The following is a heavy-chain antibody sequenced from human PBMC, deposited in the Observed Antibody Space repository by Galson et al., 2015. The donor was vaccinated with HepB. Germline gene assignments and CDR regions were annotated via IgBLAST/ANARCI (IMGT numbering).Heavy chain of an antibody. CDR2: INSDGSST. V-gene: IGHV3-74*01. J-gene: IGHJ6*02. D-gene: IGHD3-10*01. Sequence: SLRLSCAASGFTFSSYWMHWVRQAPGKGLVWVSRINSDGSSTSYADSVKGRFTISRDNAKNTLYLQMNSLRAEDTAVYYCARAYWVGELYYGMDVWGQGTTGTVSS. CDR1: GFTFSSYW. CDR3: ARAYWVGELYYGMDV.